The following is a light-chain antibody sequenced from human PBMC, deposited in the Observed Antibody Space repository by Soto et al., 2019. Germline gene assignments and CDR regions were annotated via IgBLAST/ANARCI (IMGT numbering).Light chain of an antibody. Sequence: LVTKSPGTLSVNTGERATLFCRATQRVRSSLAWSQQKPGQAPRLFIYDASTRATGIPARFSGSGSGTEFTLTICSLQAEDFAVYYCQHCTSRPKPFGEGT. CDR1: QRVRSS. CDR3: QHCTSRPKP. CDR2: DAS. J-gene: IGKJ1*01. V-gene: IGKV3-15*01.